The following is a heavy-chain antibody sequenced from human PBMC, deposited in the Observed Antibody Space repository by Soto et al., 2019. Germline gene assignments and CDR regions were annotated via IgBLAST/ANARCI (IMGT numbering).Heavy chain of an antibody. J-gene: IGHJ4*02. Sequence: ASVKVSCKASGGTFSSYAISWVRQAPGQGLEWMGGIIPIFGTANYAQKFQGRVTITADESTSTAYMELSSLRSEDTAVYYCARDLAKRGYLDYWGQGTLVTVSS. V-gene: IGHV1-69*13. CDR1: GGTFSSYA. CDR3: ARDLAKRGYLDY. CDR2: IIPIFGTA. D-gene: IGHD3-16*01.